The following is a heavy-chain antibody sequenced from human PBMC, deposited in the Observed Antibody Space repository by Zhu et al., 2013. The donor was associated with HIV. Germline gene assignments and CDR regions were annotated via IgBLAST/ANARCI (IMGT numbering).Heavy chain of an antibody. CDR2: INPNSGGT. CDR3: ARVAMTYYYDSSGPMHFDY. CDR1: GYTFTGYY. J-gene: IGHJ4*02. D-gene: IGHD3-22*01. Sequence: QVQLVQSGAEVKKPGASVKVSCKASGYTFTGYYMHWVRQAPGQGLEWMGWINPNSGGTNYAQKFQGRVTMTRDTSISTAYMELSRLRSDDTAVYYCARVAMTYYYDSSGPMHFDYWGQGTLVTVSS. V-gene: IGHV1-2*02.